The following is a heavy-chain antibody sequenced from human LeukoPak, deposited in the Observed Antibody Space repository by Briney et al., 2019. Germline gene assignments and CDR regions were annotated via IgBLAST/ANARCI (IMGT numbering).Heavy chain of an antibody. V-gene: IGHV5-51*01. J-gene: IGHJ4*02. CDR1: GYRVMDYW. CDR3: GKSRVGGRLHSYDH. CDR2: IYFDDSDT. D-gene: IGHD4-23*01. Sequence: GESLKISCKASGYRVMDYWIGWVRQTPGKGLEWMGIIYFDDSDTRYSPPFDGHVLISGDKSTATAYLQWRSLKASDTAIYYCGKSRVGGRLHSYDHWGQGTLVTVSS.